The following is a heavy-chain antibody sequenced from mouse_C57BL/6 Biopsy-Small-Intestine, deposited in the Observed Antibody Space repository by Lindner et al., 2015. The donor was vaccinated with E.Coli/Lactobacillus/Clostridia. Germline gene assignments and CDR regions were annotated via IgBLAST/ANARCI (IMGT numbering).Heavy chain of an antibody. V-gene: IGHV5-4*01. CDR2: ISDGGSYT. CDR3: ARVSPYDANAMDY. CDR1: GFTFSSYA. J-gene: IGHJ4*01. Sequence: EVQLQESGGGLVKPGGSLKLSCAASGFTFSSYAMSWIRQTPEKRLEWVATISDGGSYTYYPDNVKGRFTISRDNAKNNLYLQMSHLRSEDTAMYYCARVSPYDANAMDYWGQGTSATVSS. D-gene: IGHD2-12*01.